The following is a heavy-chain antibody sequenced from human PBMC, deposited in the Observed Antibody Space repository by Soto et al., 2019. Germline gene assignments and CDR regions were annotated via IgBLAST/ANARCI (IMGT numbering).Heavy chain of an antibody. Sequence: SETLSLTCTVSGGAISSSSYYWGWIRQPPGKGLEWIVSIYYSGSTYYNPSLKSRVTISLDTSKNQFSLRAEETAVYYCAKDSAGNSSSWYYYYGMDVWGQGTTVTVSS. J-gene: IGHJ6*02. CDR2: IYYSGST. CDR3: AKDSAGNSSSWYYYYGMDV. CDR1: GGAISSSSYY. V-gene: IGHV4-39*02. D-gene: IGHD6-13*01.